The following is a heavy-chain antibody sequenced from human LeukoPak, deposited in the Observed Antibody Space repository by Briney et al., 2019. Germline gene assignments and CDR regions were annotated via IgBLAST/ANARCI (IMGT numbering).Heavy chain of an antibody. J-gene: IGHJ4*02. CDR2: IIPILGIA. CDR1: GGTFSSYA. V-gene: IGHV1-69*04. D-gene: IGHD6-19*01. CDR3: ARSESKQWLGSDPIDY. Sequence: SVEVSCKASGGTFSSYAISWVRQAPGQGLEWMGRIIPILGIANYAQKFQGRVTITADKSTSTAYMELSSLRSEDTAVYYCARSESKQWLGSDPIDYWGQGTLVTVSS.